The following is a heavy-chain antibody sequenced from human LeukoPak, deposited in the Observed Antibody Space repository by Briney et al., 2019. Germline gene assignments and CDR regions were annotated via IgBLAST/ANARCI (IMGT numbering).Heavy chain of an antibody. J-gene: IGHJ4*02. Sequence: GGSLRLSCAASGFTFSSYAMSWVRQAPGKGLEWVSEVSGNGGSTYYADSVKGRFTISKDKSRNTVWLQMNSLQVEDTAVYYCARGDTAIVPAATGYWGQGTLGTVSA. CDR1: GFTFSSYA. CDR2: VSGNGGST. CDR3: ARGDTAIVPAATGY. V-gene: IGHV3-23*01. D-gene: IGHD2-2*01.